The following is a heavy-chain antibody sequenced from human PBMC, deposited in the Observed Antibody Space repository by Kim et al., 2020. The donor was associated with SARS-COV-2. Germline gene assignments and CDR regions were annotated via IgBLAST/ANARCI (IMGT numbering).Heavy chain of an antibody. CDR3: AKHSHLNSWIHSPFHS. D-gene: IGHD5-18*01. J-gene: IGHJ4*02. CDR2: ISWNSDSI. CDR1: GFTFDDYA. V-gene: IGHV3-9*01. Sequence: GGSLRLSCAASGFTFDDYAMHWVRQAPGKGLEWVSSISWNSDSIGYADSVKGRFTISRDNAKNTLYLQMNSLRAEDTALYYCAKHSHLNSWIHSPFHSWGQGTLVTVSS.